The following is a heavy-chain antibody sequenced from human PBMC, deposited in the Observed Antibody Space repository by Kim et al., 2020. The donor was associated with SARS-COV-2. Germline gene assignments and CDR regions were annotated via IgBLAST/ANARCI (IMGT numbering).Heavy chain of an antibody. Sequence: GGSLRLSCAASGFTLSTYAMHWVRQTPGKGLHWVAVISYDGSNNHYADSVKGRFTISRDNSKNTRYLQMNSLRPEDPAVYHCARDPWSRLRGLIYSYYGMDVWGQGTTVTVSS. J-gene: IGHJ6*02. CDR2: ISYDGSNN. CDR1: GFTLSTYA. CDR3: ARDPWSRLRGLIYSYYGMDV. D-gene: IGHD3-10*01. V-gene: IGHV3-30-3*01.